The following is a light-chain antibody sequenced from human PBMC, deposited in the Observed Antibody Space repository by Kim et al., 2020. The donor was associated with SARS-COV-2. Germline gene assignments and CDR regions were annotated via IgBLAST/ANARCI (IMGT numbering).Light chain of an antibody. CDR2: DAS. CDR3: QQRSDWPLT. J-gene: IGKJ4*01. Sequence: LSVGESATLSCRASQSVSSYLAWYQQKPGQAPRLLISDASNRATGIPARFSGSGSGADFTLTISSLEPEDFAVYYCQQRSDWPLTFGGGTKVQIK. CDR1: QSVSSY. V-gene: IGKV3-11*01.